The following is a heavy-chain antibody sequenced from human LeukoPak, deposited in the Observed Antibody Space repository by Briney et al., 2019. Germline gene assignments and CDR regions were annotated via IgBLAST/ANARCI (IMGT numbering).Heavy chain of an antibody. V-gene: IGHV3-30*02. D-gene: IGHD6-13*01. CDR3: AKTQLATFDY. Sequence: GGSLRLSCAASGFTFSSYGMHWVRQAPGKGLEWVAFIRYDGSNKYYADSVKGRFTISRDNSKNTLYLQMNSLRGEDTAVYYCAKTQLATFDYWGQGTLVTVSS. J-gene: IGHJ4*02. CDR1: GFTFSSYG. CDR2: IRYDGSNK.